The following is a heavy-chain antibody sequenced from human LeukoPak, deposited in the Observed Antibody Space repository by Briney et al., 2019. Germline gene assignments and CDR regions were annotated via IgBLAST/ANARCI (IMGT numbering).Heavy chain of an antibody. V-gene: IGHV4-34*01. D-gene: IGHD1-26*01. Sequence: SETLSLTCAVYGGSVSDYYWSWIRQPPGKGLEWIGEINHSGSTNYNPSLKNRVTISGDTSKNQFSLKLSSVTAADTAVYYCASGLARTYSKGSHRNWFDPWGQGTLVTVSS. CDR1: GGSVSDYY. CDR2: INHSGST. CDR3: ASGLARTYSKGSHRNWFDP. J-gene: IGHJ5*02.